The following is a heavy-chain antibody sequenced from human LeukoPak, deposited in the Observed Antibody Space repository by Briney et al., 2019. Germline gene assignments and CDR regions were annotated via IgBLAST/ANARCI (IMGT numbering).Heavy chain of an antibody. J-gene: IGHJ5*02. CDR2: ISWNSGSI. Sequence: GGSLRLSCAASGFTFDDYAMHWVRQAPGKGLEWVSGISWNSGSIGYADSVKGRFTISRDNAKNTLYLQMNSLRVEDTAVYYCARSASGYDSWGQGTLVTVSS. CDR3: ARSASGYDS. D-gene: IGHD5-12*01. CDR1: GFTFDDYA. V-gene: IGHV3-9*01.